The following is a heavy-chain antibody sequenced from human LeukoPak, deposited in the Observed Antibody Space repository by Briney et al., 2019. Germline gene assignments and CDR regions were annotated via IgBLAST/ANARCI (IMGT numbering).Heavy chain of an antibody. D-gene: IGHD2-8*02. J-gene: IGHJ3*02. Sequence: SETQSLTCTVSGGSISHYYWTWLRQPPGKGLEWIGYIYYSDVANYNPSLKSRVSISVDTSKNQFSLKLTSVTAADTAVYYCASDSGGRRDAFNIWGQGTMVTVSS. CDR1: GGSISHYY. CDR3: ASDSGGRRDAFNI. V-gene: IGHV4-59*01. CDR2: IYYSDVA.